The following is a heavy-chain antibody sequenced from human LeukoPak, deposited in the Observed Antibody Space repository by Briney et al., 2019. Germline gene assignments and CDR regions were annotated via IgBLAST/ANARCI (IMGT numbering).Heavy chain of an antibody. CDR2: IGSSGNTI. Sequence: GGSLRLSCAASGFTFSSYSMNWVRQAPGKGLEWVSYIGSSGNTIYYADSVKGRFTISRDNAKNSLYLQMNSLRAEDTAVYYCARGCSSTSFSLWYFDLWGRGTLVTVSS. CDR1: GFTFSSYS. J-gene: IGHJ2*01. CDR3: ARGCSSTSFSLWYFDL. D-gene: IGHD2-2*01. V-gene: IGHV3-48*04.